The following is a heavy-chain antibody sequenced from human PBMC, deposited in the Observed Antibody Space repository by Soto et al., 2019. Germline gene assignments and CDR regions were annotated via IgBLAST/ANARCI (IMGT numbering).Heavy chain of an antibody. J-gene: IGHJ3*02. CDR1: GFTSSSYG. V-gene: IGHV3-30*18. D-gene: IGHD3-10*01. CDR2: ISYDGRNK. CDR3: AKGRAFSETWPHDAFDI. Sequence: QVQLVESGGGVVQPGRSLRLACAVSGFTSSSYGMHWVRQAPGKGLEWVTVISYDGRNKYYGDSVKGRFTISRDNSKNTLYLQMNSLSADDTAVYYCAKGRAFSETWPHDAFDIWGQGTMVTVSS.